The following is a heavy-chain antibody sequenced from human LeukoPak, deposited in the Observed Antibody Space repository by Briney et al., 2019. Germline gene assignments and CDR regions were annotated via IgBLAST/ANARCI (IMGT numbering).Heavy chain of an antibody. CDR3: AKPRLRGGYLFDY. J-gene: IGHJ4*02. CDR2: VSDDGSNK. V-gene: IGHV3-30*18. D-gene: IGHD5-12*01. Sequence: GGSLRLSCAASGFTFSSYGMHWVRQAPGKGLEWMAVVSDDGSNKYYEDSVRGRFTVSRDNSKNTLYLQMSSLRDEDTAVYYCAKPRLRGGYLFDYWGQGTLVTVSS. CDR1: GFTFSSYG.